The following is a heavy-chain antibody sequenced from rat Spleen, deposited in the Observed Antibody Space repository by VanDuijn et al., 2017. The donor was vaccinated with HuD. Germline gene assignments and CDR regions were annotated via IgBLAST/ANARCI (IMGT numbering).Heavy chain of an antibody. CDR2: INYDGSST. CDR1: GFTFSNYG. V-gene: IGHV5-29*01. D-gene: IGHD1-2*01. Sequence: EVQLVESGGGLVQPGRSLKLSCAASGFTFSNYGMAWVCQAPTKGLEWVATINYDGSSTYYRDYVKGRFTISRDNAKSTLYRQMNSLRSEDTATYYCTRRAAAISYYFDYWGQGVMVTVSS. CDR3: TRRAAAISYYFDY. J-gene: IGHJ2*01.